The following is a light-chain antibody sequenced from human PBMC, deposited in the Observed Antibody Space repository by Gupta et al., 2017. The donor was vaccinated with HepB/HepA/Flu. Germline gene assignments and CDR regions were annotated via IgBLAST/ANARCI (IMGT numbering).Light chain of an antibody. V-gene: IGLV4-60*03. CDR3: ETWDSKV. CDR2: LEGSGTY. Sequence: QPALTQSPSASASLESSVKLTCTLSSGHSTYIIAWHQQQPGKAPRYLMKLEGSGTYNKGSGVPDRFSGSSSGADRYLTISNLQSEDEADYYCETWDSKVFGGGTKLTVL. CDR1: SGHSTYI. J-gene: IGLJ2*01.